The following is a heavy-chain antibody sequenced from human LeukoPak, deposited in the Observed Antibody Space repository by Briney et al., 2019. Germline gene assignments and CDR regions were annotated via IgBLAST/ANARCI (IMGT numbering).Heavy chain of an antibody. CDR2: IYTGGNT. CDR3: AARDGGDYPYFDY. D-gene: IGHD4-17*01. CDR1: GFTADRKH. V-gene: IGHV3-66*01. J-gene: IGHJ4*02. Sequence: PGGSLRLSCAASGFTADRKHMTWVRQAPGKGLQWISFIYTGGNTYYSDSVKGRFTVSRDTSKNTLYLQMDSLRDEDTGVYRCAARDGGDYPYFDYWGPGTLVTVSS.